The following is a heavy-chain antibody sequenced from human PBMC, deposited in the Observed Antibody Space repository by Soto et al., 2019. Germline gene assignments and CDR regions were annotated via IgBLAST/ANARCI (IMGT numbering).Heavy chain of an antibody. Sequence: QVQLVQSGAEVKKPGSSVKVSCKASGGTFSSYAISWVRQAPGQGLEWMGGIIPIFGTANYAQKVQGRVTITADDSTSTAYMELSSLRSEDTAVYYCARGIDYGGGSYNGYYYGMDVWGQGTTVTVSS. D-gene: IGHD1-26*01. CDR3: ARGIDYGGGSYNGYYYGMDV. J-gene: IGHJ6*02. CDR2: IIPIFGTA. CDR1: GGTFSSYA. V-gene: IGHV1-69*12.